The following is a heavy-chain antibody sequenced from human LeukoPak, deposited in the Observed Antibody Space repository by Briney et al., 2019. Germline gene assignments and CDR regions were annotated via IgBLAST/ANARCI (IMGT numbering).Heavy chain of an antibody. D-gene: IGHD1-14*01. Sequence: PSETLSLTCTVSGGSSNNYFCSWIRQSAGGGLELIGRIHSSGSTYYNPSLKSRVSMSVDTANNKFSLRLNSVTAADTAVYYCARDPAGHGRYFDYWGQGALVTLSS. CDR2: IHSSGST. CDR3: ARDPAGHGRYFDY. CDR1: GGSSNNYF. V-gene: IGHV4-4*07. J-gene: IGHJ4*02.